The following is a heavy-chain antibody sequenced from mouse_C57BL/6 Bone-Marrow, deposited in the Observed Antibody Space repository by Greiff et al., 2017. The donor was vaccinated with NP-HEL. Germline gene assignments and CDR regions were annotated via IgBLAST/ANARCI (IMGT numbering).Heavy chain of an antibody. J-gene: IGHJ3*01. CDR1: GYAFSSSW. V-gene: IGHV1-82*01. D-gene: IGHD1-1*01. Sequence: QVQLKQSGPELVKPGASVKISCKASGYAFSSSWMNWVKQRPGKGLEWIGRIYPGDGDTNYNGKFKGKATLTADKSSSTAYMQLSSLTSEDSAVYFYARGCYYGSCATWFAYWGQGTLVTVSA. CDR2: IYPGDGDT. CDR3: ARGCYYGSCATWFAY.